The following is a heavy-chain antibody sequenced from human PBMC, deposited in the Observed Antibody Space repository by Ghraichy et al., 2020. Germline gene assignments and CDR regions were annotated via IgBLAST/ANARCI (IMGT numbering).Heavy chain of an antibody. CDR1: GGSFSGYY. J-gene: IGHJ4*02. CDR2: INHSGST. D-gene: IGHD6-19*01. V-gene: IGHV4-34*01. Sequence: SETLSLTCAVYGGSFSGYYWSWIRQPPGKGLEWIGEINHSGSTNYNPSLKSRVTISVDTSKNQFSLKLSSVTAADTAVYYCARPRAVAGGTRRAFDYWGQGTLVTVSS. CDR3: ARPRAVAGGTRRAFDY.